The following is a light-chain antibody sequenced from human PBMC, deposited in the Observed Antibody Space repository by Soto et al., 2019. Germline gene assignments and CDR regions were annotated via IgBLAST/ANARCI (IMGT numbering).Light chain of an antibody. CDR1: QIVSSSH. CDR2: GVS. J-gene: IGKJ2*01. CDR3: QLHDPSLPAYT. Sequence: EVLLTQSPGTLSLSPGERATLSCRTSQIVSSSHLAWYQQKSGHAPRLLIYGVSSRATGIPDRFSGSGSRTDPTLTTIRLEHEDFAVYYSQLHDPSLPAYTSGQGTKLEIK. V-gene: IGKV3-20*01.